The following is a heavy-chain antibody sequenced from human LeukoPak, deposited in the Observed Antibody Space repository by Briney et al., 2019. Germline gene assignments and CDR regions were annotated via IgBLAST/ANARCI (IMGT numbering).Heavy chain of an antibody. CDR3: ATGGGGLRYLYGMDV. Sequence: PSETLSLTCAVYGGSFSGYYWSWIRQPPGKGLEWIGEINHSGSTNYNPSLKSRVTISVDTSKNQFSLKLSSVTAADTDVYYRATGGGGLRYLYGMDVWGQGTTVTVSS. J-gene: IGHJ6*02. V-gene: IGHV4-34*01. CDR1: GGSFSGYY. CDR2: INHSGST. D-gene: IGHD4-17*01.